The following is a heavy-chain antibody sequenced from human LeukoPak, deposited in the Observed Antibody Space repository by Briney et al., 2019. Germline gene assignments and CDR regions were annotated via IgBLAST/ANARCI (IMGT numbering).Heavy chain of an antibody. CDR1: GFTFSSYT. D-gene: IGHD2-15*01. CDR2: ITTSDGNT. J-gene: IGHJ4*02. CDR3: ARDNGWSADF. Sequence: GGSLRLSCAASGFTFSSYTMSWVRQAPGKGLEWVSTITTSDGNTYYADSVKGRFTVSRDNSKNTRFLQMNSLRAEDTAVYYCARDNGWSADFSGQGTLVTVSS. V-gene: IGHV3-23*01.